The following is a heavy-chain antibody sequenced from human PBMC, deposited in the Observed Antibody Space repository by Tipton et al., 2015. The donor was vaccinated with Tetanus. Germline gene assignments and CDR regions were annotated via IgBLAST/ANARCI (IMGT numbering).Heavy chain of an antibody. CDR2: ASYSGSS. D-gene: IGHD5-12*01. CDR1: GASISSSDYY. V-gene: IGHV4-30-4*08. J-gene: IGHJ4*02. Sequence: TLSLTCTVSGASISSSDYYWGWIRQPPGKGLEWIGYASYSGSSNYNPSLKSRVTISVDTSKNQFSLNLTSVTAADTALFYCARVDSANDRIDHWGQGTLVTVSS. CDR3: ARVDSANDRIDH.